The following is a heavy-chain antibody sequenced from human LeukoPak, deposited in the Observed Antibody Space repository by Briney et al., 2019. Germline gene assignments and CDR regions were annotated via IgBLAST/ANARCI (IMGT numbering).Heavy chain of an antibody. V-gene: IGHV5-51*01. CDR1: GYSFTSYW. Sequence: GESLKISCKGSGYSFTSYWIGWVRQMPGKGLEWMGIIYPGDSDTRYSPSFQGQVTISADKSISTAYLQWSSLKPSDTAMYYCARLLGSDIAAAGTRWFDPWGQGTLVTVSS. J-gene: IGHJ5*02. CDR2: IYPGDSDT. CDR3: ARLLGSDIAAAGTRWFDP. D-gene: IGHD6-13*01.